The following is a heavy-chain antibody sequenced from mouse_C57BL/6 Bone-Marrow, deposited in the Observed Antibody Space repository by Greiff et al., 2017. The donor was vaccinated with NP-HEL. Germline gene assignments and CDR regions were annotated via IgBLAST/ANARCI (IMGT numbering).Heavy chain of an antibody. CDR2: IHPNSGST. Sequence: QVQLQQPGAELVKPGASVKLSCKASGYTFTSYWMHWVKQRPGQGLEWIGMIHPNSGSTNYNEKFKSKATLTVDKSSSTAYRQLSSLTSEDSAVYYCAKPYTTPFFDYWGQGTTLTVSS. J-gene: IGHJ2*01. CDR3: AKPYTTPFFDY. CDR1: GYTFTSYW. V-gene: IGHV1-64*01. D-gene: IGHD1-1*01.